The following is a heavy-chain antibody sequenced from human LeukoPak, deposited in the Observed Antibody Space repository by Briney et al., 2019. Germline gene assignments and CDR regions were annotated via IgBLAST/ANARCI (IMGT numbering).Heavy chain of an antibody. V-gene: IGHV3-23*01. J-gene: IGHJ4*02. CDR2: LTGSGANT. CDR1: AFTFSSYA. D-gene: IGHD6-19*01. Sequence: AGYLRLSCAASAFTFSSYAMTWVRQAPGKGLEWVLSLTGSGANTYYADSVKGRFTVSRDNSQNTLYLQMNSLRAEDTGVYYCAKNPGSRAVAGNRFDFWGQRTLVTVSS. CDR3: AKNPGSRAVAGNRFDF.